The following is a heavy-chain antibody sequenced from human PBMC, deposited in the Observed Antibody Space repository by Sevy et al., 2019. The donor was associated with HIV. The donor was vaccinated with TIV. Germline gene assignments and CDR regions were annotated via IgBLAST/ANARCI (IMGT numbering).Heavy chain of an antibody. CDR1: GYTLTQLS. CDR2: FDPEDGET. V-gene: IGHV1-24*01. Sequence: ASVKVSCKVSGYTLTQLSMHWERQAPGRGLEWMGTFDPEDGETIYAQKFQGRVTMTEDTSTDTAYMELSSLRSEDTAVFYCAVTKDYYDNSAYPFDYWGQGTLVTVSS. CDR3: AVTKDYYDNSAYPFDY. J-gene: IGHJ4*02. D-gene: IGHD3-22*01.